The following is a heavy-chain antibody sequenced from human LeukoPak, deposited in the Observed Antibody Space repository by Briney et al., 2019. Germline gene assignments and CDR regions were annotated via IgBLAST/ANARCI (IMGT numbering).Heavy chain of an antibody. J-gene: IGHJ4*02. CDR2: IYYSGST. CDR3: ARTFSTAGPDY. D-gene: IGHD2/OR15-2a*01. CDR1: GGSISSYY. V-gene: IGHV4-59*01. Sequence: SETLSLTCTVSGGSISSYYWSWIRQPPGKGLEWIGYIYYSGSTNYNPSLKSRVTISVDTSKNRFSLKLSSVTAADTAVYYCARTFSTAGPDYWGQGTLVTVSS.